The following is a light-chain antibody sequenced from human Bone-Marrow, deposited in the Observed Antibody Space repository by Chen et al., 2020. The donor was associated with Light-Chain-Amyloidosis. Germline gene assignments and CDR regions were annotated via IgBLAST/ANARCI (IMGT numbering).Light chain of an antibody. Sequence: QSVLTQPPSVSAAPGQKVTISCSGSGYNIGNNYVSWYQHLPGTAPKLLIYEDNKRPSGIPDRFSGSKSGTSATLGSTGLQTGDEADYYWGTWDTNLSAVVFGGGTKLTVL. CDR2: EDN. CDR3: GTWDTNLSAVV. V-gene: IGLV1-51*02. CDR1: GYNIGNNY. J-gene: IGLJ2*01.